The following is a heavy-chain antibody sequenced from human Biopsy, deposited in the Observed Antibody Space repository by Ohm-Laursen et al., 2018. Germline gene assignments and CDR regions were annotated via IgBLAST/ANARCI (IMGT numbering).Heavy chain of an antibody. CDR2: INQAGTT. J-gene: IGHJ4*02. CDR1: GKTFSDYQ. V-gene: IGHV4-34*08. CDR3: GNEVHGRDY. Sequence: SRTLSFTCAGFGKTFSDYQWSWIRQPPGKGLEWIGQINQAGTTNYNPSLKSRVSISADASKFEFPLRLTSVTAADTAVYLCGNEVHGRDYWGLGAQVTVSS. D-gene: IGHD2-15*01.